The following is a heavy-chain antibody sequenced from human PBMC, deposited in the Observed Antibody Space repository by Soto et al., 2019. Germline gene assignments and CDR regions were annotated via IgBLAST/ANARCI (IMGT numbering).Heavy chain of an antibody. CDR1: GYTFTSYY. CDR3: ARDIGYCTNGVCYVAFDI. D-gene: IGHD2-8*01. J-gene: IGHJ3*02. V-gene: IGHV1-46*03. Sequence: GASVKVSCKASGYTFTSYYMHLVRQAPGQGLEWMGIINPSGGSTSYAQKFQGRVTMTRDTSTSTVYMELSSLRSEDTAVYYCARDIGYCTNGVCYVAFDIWGQGTKVTV. CDR2: INPSGGST.